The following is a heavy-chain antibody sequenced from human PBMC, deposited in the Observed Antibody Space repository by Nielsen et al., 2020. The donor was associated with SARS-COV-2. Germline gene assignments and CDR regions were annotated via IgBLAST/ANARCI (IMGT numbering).Heavy chain of an antibody. D-gene: IGHD3-10*01. CDR3: ARESRLLWFGEAPRGWFDP. Sequence: WIRQPPGKGLEWIGEINHSGSTNYNPSLKSRVTISVDTSKNQFSLKLSSVTAADTAVYYCARESRLLWFGEAPRGWFDPWGQGTLVTVSS. J-gene: IGHJ5*02. V-gene: IGHV4-34*01. CDR2: INHSGST.